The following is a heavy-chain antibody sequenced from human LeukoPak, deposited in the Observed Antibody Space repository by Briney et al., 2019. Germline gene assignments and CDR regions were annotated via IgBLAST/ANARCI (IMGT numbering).Heavy chain of an antibody. CDR2: INSDGSST. V-gene: IGHV3-74*01. Sequence: PGGSLGLSCAASGFTFSSYWMHWVRQAPGKGLVWVSRINSDGSSTSYADSVKGRFTISRDNAKNTLYLQMNSLRAEDSAVYYCARYDFWSGYYYFDYWGQGTLVTVSS. D-gene: IGHD3-3*01. J-gene: IGHJ4*02. CDR3: ARYDFWSGYYYFDY. CDR1: GFTFSSYW.